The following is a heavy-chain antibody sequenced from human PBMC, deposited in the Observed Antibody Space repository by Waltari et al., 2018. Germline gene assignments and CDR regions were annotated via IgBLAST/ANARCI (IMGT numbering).Heavy chain of an antibody. V-gene: IGHV1-69*01. D-gene: IGHD3-3*01. Sequence: QVQLVQSGAEVKKPGSSVKVSCKAPGGTFSSYALSWDRQAPGPALEWMGGIIPIFGTANYAQKFQGRVTITADESTSTAYMELSSLRSEDTAVYYCARAGYVSIFGVTPAGAFDIWGQGTMVTVSS. CDR2: IIPIFGTA. CDR1: GGTFSSYA. CDR3: ARAGYVSIFGVTPAGAFDI. J-gene: IGHJ3*02.